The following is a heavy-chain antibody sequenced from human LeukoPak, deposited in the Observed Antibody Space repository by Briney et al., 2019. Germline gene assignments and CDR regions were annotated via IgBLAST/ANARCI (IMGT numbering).Heavy chain of an antibody. V-gene: IGHV1-69*13. J-gene: IGHJ4*02. CDR2: IIPIFGTA. CDR1: GGTFSSYA. Sequence: SVKVSFEASGGTFSSYAISWVRQAPGQGLEWMGGIIPIFGTANYAQKFQGRVTITADESTSTAYMELSSLRSEDTAVYYCARDPYYYDSSGYPKETYFDYWGQGTLVTVS. CDR3: ARDPYYYDSSGYPKETYFDY. D-gene: IGHD3-22*01.